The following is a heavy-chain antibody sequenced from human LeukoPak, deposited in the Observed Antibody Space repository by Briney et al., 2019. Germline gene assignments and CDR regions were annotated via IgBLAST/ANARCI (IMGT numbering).Heavy chain of an antibody. CDR1: GGSISSYY. CDR3: ARVGAMYDSSGYYCLRFFDY. J-gene: IGHJ4*02. D-gene: IGHD3-22*01. V-gene: IGHV4-59*01. CDR2: IYYSGST. Sequence: SETLSLTCTVSGGSISSYYWSWIRQPPGKGLEWMGYIYYSGSTNYHPSLKSRLTISVDTSNNQFSLQLSAVTVADMAVYYCARVGAMYDSSGYYCLRFFDYWGQGTLVTVSS.